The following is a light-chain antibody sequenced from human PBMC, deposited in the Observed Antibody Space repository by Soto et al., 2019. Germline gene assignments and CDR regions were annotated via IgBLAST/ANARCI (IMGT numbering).Light chain of an antibody. CDR3: QQFNSDPST. V-gene: IGKV1-13*02. CDR1: QDIRDA. Sequence: AIQVTQSPSSLSASVGDRVTITCRASQDIRDALAWYQQKPGKPPRLLIYAVSTLESGVPSRFSGSSSGTEFTLTISSLQSEDFGTYLCQQFNSDPSTFGHGTRLEIK. J-gene: IGKJ5*01. CDR2: AVS.